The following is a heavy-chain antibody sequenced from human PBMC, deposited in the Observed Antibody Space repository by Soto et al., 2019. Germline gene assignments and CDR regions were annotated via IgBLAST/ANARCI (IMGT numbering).Heavy chain of an antibody. CDR2: IKSDGST. D-gene: IGHD5-12*01. Sequence: EVQLVESGGGSVQPGGSLRLSCAVSGFIFTNYWMHWVRQVPGKGLEWVSRIKSDGSTYYADSVKGRFTLSRDNAKNTXYLXXXXXRAXXXAXYYCARGGYGIYGVDQWGQGTPVTVSS. J-gene: IGHJ4*01. V-gene: IGHV3-74*01. CDR3: ARGGYGIYGVDQ. CDR1: GFIFTNYW.